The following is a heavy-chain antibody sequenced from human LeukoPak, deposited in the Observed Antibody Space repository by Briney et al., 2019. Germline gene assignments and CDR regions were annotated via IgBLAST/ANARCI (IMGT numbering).Heavy chain of an antibody. J-gene: IGHJ4*02. CDR2: IKYDGSEK. CDR3: ASNNNFKY. Sequence: GGSLRLSCTASGLXFSGQWMNWVRQSPGQGLEWVANIKYDGSEKYYVDSVKGRFTISREDAKNSLSLQMDSVRPEDTAVYYCASNNNFKYWGQGTLVIVSS. CDR1: GLXFSGQW. D-gene: IGHD1/OR15-1a*01. V-gene: IGHV3-7*01.